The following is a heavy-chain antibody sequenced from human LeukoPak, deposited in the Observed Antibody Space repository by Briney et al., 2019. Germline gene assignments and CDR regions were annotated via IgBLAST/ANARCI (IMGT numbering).Heavy chain of an antibody. J-gene: IGHJ3*02. CDR2: IYSEGSRT. CDR1: GFTLSSYW. V-gene: IGHV3-74*01. CDR3: ARDWYYDSSGYYIFGEDAFDI. D-gene: IGHD3-22*01. Sequence: GGSLRLSCAGSGFTLSSYWMHWVRQGPGKGLVWVSRIYSEGSRTTYADSVRGRFTISGDNAKNTLYLQMNSLRAEDTAVYYCARDWYYDSSGYYIFGEDAFDIWGQGTMVTVSS.